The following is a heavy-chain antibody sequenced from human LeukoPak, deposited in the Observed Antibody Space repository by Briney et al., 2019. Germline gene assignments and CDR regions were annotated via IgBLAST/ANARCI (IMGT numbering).Heavy chain of an antibody. D-gene: IGHD3-9*01. Sequence: SQTLSLTCTVSGGSISSGGYYWSWIRQPPGKGLEWIGYIYHSGGTYYNPSLKSRVTISVDRSKNQFSLKLSSVTAADTAVYYCARVSLTGYSSDYWGQGTLVTVSS. J-gene: IGHJ4*02. CDR3: ARVSLTGYSSDY. CDR2: IYHSGGT. V-gene: IGHV4-30-2*01. CDR1: GGSISSGGYY.